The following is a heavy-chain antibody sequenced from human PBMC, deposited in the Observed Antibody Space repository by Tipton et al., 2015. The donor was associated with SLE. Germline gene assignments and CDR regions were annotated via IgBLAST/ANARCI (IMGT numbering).Heavy chain of an antibody. J-gene: IGHJ6*03. D-gene: IGHD1-1*01. CDR3: ARAPRTAGWDYCYYYMDV. Sequence: QLGQSGAEVKKPGSSEKVSCKASGGTFSSYAISWVRQAPGQGLEWMGGIIPIFGTANYAQKFQGRVTITTDESTSTAYMELSSLRSEDTAVYYCARAPRTAGWDYCYYYMDVWGKGTTVTVSS. V-gene: IGHV1-69*05. CDR2: IIPIFGTA. CDR1: GGTFSSYA.